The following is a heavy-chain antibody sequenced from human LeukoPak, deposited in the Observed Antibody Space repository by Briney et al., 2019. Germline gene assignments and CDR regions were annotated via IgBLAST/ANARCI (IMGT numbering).Heavy chain of an antibody. V-gene: IGHV4-30-2*01. Sequence: PSETLSLTCTVSGGSISSGGYYWSWIRQPPGKGLEWIGYIYHSGGTYYNPSLKSRVTISVDRSKNQFSLKLSSVTAADTAVYYCASGAAAGHDYWGQGTLVTVSS. CDR2: IYHSGGT. CDR1: GGSISSGGYY. J-gene: IGHJ4*02. D-gene: IGHD6-13*01. CDR3: ASGAAAGHDY.